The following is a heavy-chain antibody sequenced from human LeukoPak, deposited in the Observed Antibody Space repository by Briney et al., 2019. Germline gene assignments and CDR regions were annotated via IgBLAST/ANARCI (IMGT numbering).Heavy chain of an antibody. CDR3: ARDGLYCTNGVCSSDI. CDR2: INPSSGGT. D-gene: IGHD2-8*01. Sequence: ASVKVSCKASGYTFTRHYMNWVRQAPGQGLEWMGKINPSSGGTGYAQKFQGRVTMTRDTSTSTVYMELTSLRSENTAVYYCARDGLYCTNGVCSSDIWGQGTLVTVSS. V-gene: IGHV1-46*01. J-gene: IGHJ3*02. CDR1: GYTFTRHY.